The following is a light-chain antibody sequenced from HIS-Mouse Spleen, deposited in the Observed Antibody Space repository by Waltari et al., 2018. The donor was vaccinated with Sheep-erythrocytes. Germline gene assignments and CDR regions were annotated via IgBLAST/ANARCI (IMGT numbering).Light chain of an antibody. CDR3: QQRSNWYT. Sequence: EIVLTQSPATLSLSPGERATLSCRASQSVSSYLAWYQQKPGQAPRLLLYDASNRATGIPARFSGSGSGTDFTLPISSLEPEDFAVYYCQQRSNWYTFGQGTKLEIK. CDR2: DAS. CDR1: QSVSSY. J-gene: IGKJ2*01. V-gene: IGKV3-11*01.